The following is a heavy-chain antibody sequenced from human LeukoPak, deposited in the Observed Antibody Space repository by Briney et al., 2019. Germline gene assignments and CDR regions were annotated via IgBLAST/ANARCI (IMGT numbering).Heavy chain of an antibody. CDR1: GFTFSNYA. V-gene: IGHV3-23*01. Sequence: PGGSLRLSCAASGFTFSNYAMSWVRQAPGKGLEWVSGINVSGGSTFYADSVRGRFTISRDNSKNSLFLQMNSLRAEDTAVYYCAKDSPSSTSWGYWGQGTLVTVSS. CDR3: AKDSPSSTSWGY. CDR2: INVSGGST. D-gene: IGHD2-2*01. J-gene: IGHJ4*02.